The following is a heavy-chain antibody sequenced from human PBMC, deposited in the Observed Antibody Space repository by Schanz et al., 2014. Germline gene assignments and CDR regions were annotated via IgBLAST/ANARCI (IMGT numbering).Heavy chain of an antibody. CDR3: ARETTIITGGAFDV. Sequence: QVQLVQSAPEVKKPGASVKVSCKASGYTFTSYYMHWVRQAPGQGLEWMGWVSAFDDKTDYAQNFQGRLIMTTDTTTTAVYMERRGLRADDAAVYYCARETTIITGGAFDVWGQGTMVTVSS. V-gene: IGHV1-18*04. CDR2: VSAFDDKT. J-gene: IGHJ3*01. D-gene: IGHD3-9*01. CDR1: GYTFTSYY.